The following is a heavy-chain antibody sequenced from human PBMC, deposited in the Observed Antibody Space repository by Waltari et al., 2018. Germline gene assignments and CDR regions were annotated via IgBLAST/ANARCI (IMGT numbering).Heavy chain of an antibody. CDR3: ARLLIAVAGPYYFDY. CDR1: GGSISSSY. D-gene: IGHD6-19*01. V-gene: IGHV4-59*01. J-gene: IGHJ4*02. Sequence: QVQLQESGPGLVKPSETLSLTCTVPGGSISSSYWSWIRQPPGKGLEWIGYIYYSGSTNYNPSLKSRVTISVDTSKNQFSLKLSSVTAADTAVYYCARLLIAVAGPYYFDYWGQGTLVTVSS. CDR2: IYYSGST.